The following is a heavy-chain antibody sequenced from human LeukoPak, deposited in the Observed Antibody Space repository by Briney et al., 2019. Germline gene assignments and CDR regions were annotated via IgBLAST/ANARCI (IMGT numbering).Heavy chain of an antibody. CDR2: VYSTGIT. CDR1: GGSFSGYY. J-gene: IGHJ4*02. CDR3: ARDRGDLDN. Sequence: SETLSLTCAVYGGSFSGYYWSWIRQPAGKALEWIGRVYSTGITNYSPSLKSRVTISVDTAKNRFSLKLTSVTAADTAVYYCARDRGDLDNWGQGTLVTVSS. V-gene: IGHV4-4*07.